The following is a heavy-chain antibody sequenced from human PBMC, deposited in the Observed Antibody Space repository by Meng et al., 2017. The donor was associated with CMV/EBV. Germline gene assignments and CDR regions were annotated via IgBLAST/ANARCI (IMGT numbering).Heavy chain of an antibody. Sequence: GESLKISCAASGSTFSSYSMNWVRQAPGKGLEWVSSISSSSSYIYYADSVKGRFTISRDNAKNSLYLQMNSLRAEDTAVYYCAREKDGYNPYYYGMDVWGQGTTVTVSS. D-gene: IGHD5-24*01. J-gene: IGHJ6*02. V-gene: IGHV3-21*01. CDR3: AREKDGYNPYYYGMDV. CDR2: ISSSSSYI. CDR1: GSTFSSYS.